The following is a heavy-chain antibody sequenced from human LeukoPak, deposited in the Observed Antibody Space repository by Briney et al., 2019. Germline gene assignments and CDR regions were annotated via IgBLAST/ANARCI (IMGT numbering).Heavy chain of an antibody. V-gene: IGHV3-66*01. J-gene: IGHJ4*02. D-gene: IGHD3-9*01. CDR1: GFTVSSNY. CDR3: ARDEYNILTGYPGDY. Sequence: GGSLRLSCAASGFTVSSNYMSWVRQAPGKGLEWVSVIYSGGSTYYADSVKGRFTISRDNSKNTLYLQMNSLRAEDTAVYYCARDEYNILTGYPGDYWGQGTLVTVSS. CDR2: IYSGGST.